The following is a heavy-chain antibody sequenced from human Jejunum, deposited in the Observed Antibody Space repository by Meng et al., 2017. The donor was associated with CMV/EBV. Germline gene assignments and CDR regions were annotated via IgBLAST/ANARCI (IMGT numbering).Heavy chain of an antibody. CDR3: ARDPGAYDFWSGYWEGYYGMDV. V-gene: IGHV3-30-3*01. CDR2: ISYDGVSK. J-gene: IGHJ6*02. Sequence: GFHWVRQAPGKGLEWVAFISYDGVSKNYTDSVKGRFILSRDNSKNTLFLQMNSLRGEDTAVYYCARDPGAYDFWSGYWEGYYGMDVWGQGTTVTVSS. D-gene: IGHD3-3*01. CDR1: G.